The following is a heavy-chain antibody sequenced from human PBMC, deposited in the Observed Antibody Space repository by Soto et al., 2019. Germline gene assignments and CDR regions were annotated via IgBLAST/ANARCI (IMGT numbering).Heavy chain of an antibody. J-gene: IGHJ6*02. CDR2: IYARGDT. CDR1: GASVSGYY. V-gene: IGHV4-4*07. Sequence: SETLSLTGTVSGASVSGYYWNWVRQPAGRGLEWIGRIYARGDTNYNPSLRSRVTMFVDRSTNDFSLRLTHVTAADTAVYYCAGIGEEVYYGMDVWGQGTTVTVS. D-gene: IGHD1-26*01. CDR3: AGIGEEVYYGMDV.